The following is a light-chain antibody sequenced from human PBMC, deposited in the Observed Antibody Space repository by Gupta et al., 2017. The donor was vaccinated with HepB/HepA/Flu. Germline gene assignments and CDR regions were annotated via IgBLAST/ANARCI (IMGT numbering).Light chain of an antibody. Sequence: VMPQSPATLSLSPGETATLSCSASQFISTYLAGYQHKTRQAPRVVIYGAATRATGIPARCLGSGSCTTYSPLTISLQSEDDSVVYCQQHQGRSSLTFGEGTKVEIK. CDR2: GAA. J-gene: IGKJ4*01. CDR3: QQHQGRSSLT. CDR1: QFISTY. V-gene: IGKV3-15*01.